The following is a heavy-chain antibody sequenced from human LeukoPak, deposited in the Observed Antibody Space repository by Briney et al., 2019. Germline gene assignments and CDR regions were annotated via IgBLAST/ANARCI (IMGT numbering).Heavy chain of an antibody. V-gene: IGHV3-21*01. CDR1: GFTFRTYN. D-gene: IGHD1-26*01. Sequence: GGSLRLSCAASGFTFRTYNMNWVRQAPGKGLEWVSSISSSTSYIYYADSVKGRFTISRDNAKNSLYLQMNSLRPEDTAVYYCARENSGSYYQFDCWGQGTLVTVSS. CDR2: ISSSTSYI. J-gene: IGHJ4*02. CDR3: ARENSGSYYQFDC.